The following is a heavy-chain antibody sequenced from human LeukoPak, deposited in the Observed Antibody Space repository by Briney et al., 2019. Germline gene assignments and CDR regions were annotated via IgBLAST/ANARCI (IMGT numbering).Heavy chain of an antibody. D-gene: IGHD4-17*01. CDR1: GYTFTSYD. J-gene: IGHJ3*02. CDR3: ARNDYGGHDAFDI. CDR2: MNPNSGNT. Sequence: GASVKVSCKASGYTFTSYDINWVRQATGQGLEWMGWMNPNSGNTGFAQKFQGRVTMTRTTSIRTAYMELSSLRSEDTAVYYCARNDYGGHDAFDIWGQGTMVTVSS. V-gene: IGHV1-8*01.